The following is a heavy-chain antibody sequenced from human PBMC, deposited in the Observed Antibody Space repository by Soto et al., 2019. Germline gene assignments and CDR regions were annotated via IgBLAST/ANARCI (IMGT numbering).Heavy chain of an antibody. Sequence: KPGGSLRLSCAASGLTFSNAWMSWVRQAPGKGLEWVGRIESKIDGGTTDYAAPVKGRFTISRDDSKSTLPLQMNSLKTGDTAVYYCTTDLGGVFDSWGHGTLVTVSS. J-gene: IGHJ4*01. CDR3: TTDLGGVFDS. D-gene: IGHD3-3*01. V-gene: IGHV3-15*04. CDR1: GLTFSNAW. CDR2: IESKIDGGTT.